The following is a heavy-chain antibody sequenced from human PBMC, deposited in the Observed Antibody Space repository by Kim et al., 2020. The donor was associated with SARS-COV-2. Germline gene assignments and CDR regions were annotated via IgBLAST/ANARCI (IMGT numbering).Heavy chain of an antibody. CDR1: GGSISSGGYY. CDR3: ARRDGGYWYFDL. CDR2: IYYSGST. Sequence: SETLSLTCTVSGGSISSGGYYWSWIRQHPGKGLEWIGYIYYSGSTYYNPSLKSRVTISVDTSKNQFSLKLSSVTAADTAVYYCARRDGGYWYFDLWGRGTLVTVSS. D-gene: IGHD3-3*01. J-gene: IGHJ2*01. V-gene: IGHV4-31*03.